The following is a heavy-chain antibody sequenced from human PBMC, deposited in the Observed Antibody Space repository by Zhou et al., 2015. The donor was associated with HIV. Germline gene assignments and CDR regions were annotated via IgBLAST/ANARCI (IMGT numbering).Heavy chain of an antibody. D-gene: IGHD2-2*01. CDR2: IIPILGIA. Sequence: QVQLVQSGAEVKKPGSSVKVSCKASGGTFSSYTISWVRQAPGQGLEWMGRIIPILGIANYAQKFQGRVTITADKSTSTAYMELSSLRSEDTAVYYCASLRYQLLPTKEDSGMDVWGQGTTVTVSS. CDR3: ASLRYQLLPTKEDSGMDV. CDR1: GGTFSSYT. J-gene: IGHJ6*02. V-gene: IGHV1-69*02.